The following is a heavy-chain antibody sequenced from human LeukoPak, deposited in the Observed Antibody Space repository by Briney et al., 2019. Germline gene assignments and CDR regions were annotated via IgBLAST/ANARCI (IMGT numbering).Heavy chain of an antibody. D-gene: IGHD2-2*01. CDR2: INHSGST. V-gene: IGHV4-34*01. CDR1: GGSFSGYY. CDR3: ARGPPNFTSWTTEYFQH. Sequence: TSETLSLTCAVYGGSFSGYYWSWIRQPPGKGLEWIGEINHSGSTNYNPSLKSRVTISVDTSKNQFSLNLSSVTAADTAVYYCARGPPNFTSWTTEYFQHWGQGTLVTVSS. J-gene: IGHJ1*01.